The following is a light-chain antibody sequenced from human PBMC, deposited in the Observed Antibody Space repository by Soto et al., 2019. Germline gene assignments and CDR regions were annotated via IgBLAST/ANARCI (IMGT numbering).Light chain of an antibody. CDR2: GAS. CDR1: QSVSGN. CDR3: QQYNNLPAT. Sequence: EIVMTQSPATLSVSPGERATLSCRASQSVSGNLAWYQQKPGQAPRLLIYGASTRATGFPARFSGSGSGIEFTLTISSLQFEDFVVYYCQQYNNLPATFGQVTKVE. V-gene: IGKV3D-15*01. J-gene: IGKJ1*01.